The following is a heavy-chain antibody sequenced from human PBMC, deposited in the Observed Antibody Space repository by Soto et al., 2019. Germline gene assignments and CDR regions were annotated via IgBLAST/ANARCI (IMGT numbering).Heavy chain of an antibody. CDR1: GYSFTSYW. V-gene: IGHV5-51*01. CDR2: INPGDSDT. CDR3: AMPNYYDSSGYFHAIDY. J-gene: IGHJ4*02. Sequence: GESLKISCKGSGYSFTSYWIGWVRQMPGKGLEWMGIINPGDSDTRYSPSFQGQVTMSADKSISTAYLQWSSLKASDTAMYYCAMPNYYDSSGYFHAIDYWGQGTLVTVSS. D-gene: IGHD3-22*01.